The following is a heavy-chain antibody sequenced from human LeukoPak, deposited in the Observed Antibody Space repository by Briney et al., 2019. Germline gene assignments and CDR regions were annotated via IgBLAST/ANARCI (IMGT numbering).Heavy chain of an antibody. V-gene: IGHV1-2*04. CDR3: ARVGYYGSGSYYSLYYFDY. Sequence: GASVKVSCKASGYTFTGYYMHRVRQAPGQGLEWMGWINPNSGGTNYAQKFQGWVTMTRDTSISTAYMELSRLRSDDTAVYYCARVGYYGSGSYYSLYYFDYWGQGTLVTVSS. D-gene: IGHD3-10*01. J-gene: IGHJ4*02. CDR2: INPNSGGT. CDR1: GYTFTGYY.